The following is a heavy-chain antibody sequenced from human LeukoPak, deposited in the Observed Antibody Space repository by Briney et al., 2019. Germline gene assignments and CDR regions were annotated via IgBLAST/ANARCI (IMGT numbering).Heavy chain of an antibody. CDR1: GFTFSGRE. D-gene: IGHD5-12*01. CDR3: ARASYTGFDLHFDQ. J-gene: IGHJ4*02. V-gene: IGHV3-48*03. Sequence: PGGSLRLSCSASGFTFSGREMAWVRQAPGKGLEWVSYMSKNGKTILHADSVKGRFTISRDNAKNSLYLQMDSLRAEDTAFYYCARASYTGFDLHFDQWGQGTLVTVSS. CDR2: MSKNGKTI.